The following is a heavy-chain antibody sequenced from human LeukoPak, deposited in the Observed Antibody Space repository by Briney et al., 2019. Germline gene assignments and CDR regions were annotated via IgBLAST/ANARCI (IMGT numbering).Heavy chain of an antibody. CDR2: INWNGGNT. D-gene: IGHD5-24*01. J-gene: IGHJ4*02. Sequence: GGSLRISCAASGFTFGDYGMSWVRQAPGKGLEWVSSINWNGGNTAYADSVKGRFTISRDTAKDSLYLQLNSLRAEDTALYYCARDRGWLQYIDYWGQGTLVTVSS. V-gene: IGHV3-20*04. CDR1: GFTFGDYG. CDR3: ARDRGWLQYIDY.